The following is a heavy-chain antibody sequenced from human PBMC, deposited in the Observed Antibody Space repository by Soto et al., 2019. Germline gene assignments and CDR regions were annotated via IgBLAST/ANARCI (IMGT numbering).Heavy chain of an antibody. CDR1: GDSVSSKRAA. D-gene: IGHD1-7*01. CDR2: TYYRSRWYN. Sequence: PSQTLSLTCAISGDSVSSKRAAWNWIRLSPSRGLEWLARTYYRSRWYNDYAVSVRSRITVNPDTSKNQFSLQLTSVTPEDTAVYYCAGTTSHQWYYMDVWGKGTTVTVSS. J-gene: IGHJ6*03. V-gene: IGHV6-1*01. CDR3: AGTTSHQWYYMDV.